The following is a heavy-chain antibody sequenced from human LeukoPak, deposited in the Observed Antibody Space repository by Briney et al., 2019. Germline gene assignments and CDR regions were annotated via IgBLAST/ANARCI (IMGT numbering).Heavy chain of an antibody. D-gene: IGHD5-18*01. V-gene: IGHV4-30-4*01. CDR1: GGSISSGDYH. CDR3: ARDVSDTAMIDY. J-gene: IGHJ4*02. CDR2: IYYSGST. Sequence: PSETLSLTCTVSGGSISSGDYHWSWIRQPPGKGLEWIGYIYYSGSTYYNPSLKSRVTISVDTSKTQFSLKLSSVTAADTAVYYCARDVSDTAMIDYWGQGTLVTVSS.